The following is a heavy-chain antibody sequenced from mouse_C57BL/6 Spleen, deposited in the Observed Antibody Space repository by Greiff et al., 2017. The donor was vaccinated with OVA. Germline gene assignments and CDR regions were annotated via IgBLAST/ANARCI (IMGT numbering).Heavy chain of an antibody. CDR2: ISPSDSET. V-gene: IGHV1-61*01. Sequence: QVQLQQPGAELVRPGSSVKLSCKASGYTFTSYWMDWVKQRPGQGLEWIGNISPSDSETHYNQKFKDKATLTVDKSSSTAYMQLSSLTSEDSAVYYCARSVGTVVATPFDYWGQGTTLTVAS. D-gene: IGHD1-1*01. CDR3: ARSVGTVVATPFDY. J-gene: IGHJ2*01. CDR1: GYTFTSYW.